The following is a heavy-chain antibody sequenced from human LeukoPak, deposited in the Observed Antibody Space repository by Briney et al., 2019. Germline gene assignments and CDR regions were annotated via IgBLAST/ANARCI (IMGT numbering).Heavy chain of an antibody. V-gene: IGHV3-73*01. J-gene: IGHJ4*02. CDR2: IRGKANSYAT. CDR1: GFTFSGSA. CDR3: TASTDGYKSDY. Sequence: GGSLKLSCAASGFTFSGSAMRWVRQASGKGLEWVGRIRGKANSYATAYAASVKGRVTISRDDSKNTAYLQMNSLKTEDTAVYYCTASTDGYKSDYWGQGTLVIVSS. D-gene: IGHD5-24*01.